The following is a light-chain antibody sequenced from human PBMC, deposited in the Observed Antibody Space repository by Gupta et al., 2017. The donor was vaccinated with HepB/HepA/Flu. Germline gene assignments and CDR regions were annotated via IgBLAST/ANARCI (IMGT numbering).Light chain of an antibody. CDR2: GAS. Sequence: ETVLTQSPDTLSLSPGERATLSCRASQTVTTNLAWYQQTPGQTPRLLIYGASIRASGVPARFSGSGSGTQFTLTINSLQSEDFAMYYCQQYNEWWTFGQGTKVEV. CDR3: QQYNEWWT. J-gene: IGKJ1*01. CDR1: QTVTTN. V-gene: IGKV3-15*01.